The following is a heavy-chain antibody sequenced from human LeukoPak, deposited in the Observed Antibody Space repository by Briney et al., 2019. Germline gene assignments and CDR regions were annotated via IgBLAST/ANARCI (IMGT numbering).Heavy chain of an antibody. CDR2: GHYSGNT. V-gene: IGHV4-59*08. CDR1: GTSITSYY. Sequence: SETLSLTCTVSGTSITSYYWNWIRQAPGQGPEWIGYGHYSGNTKYNPPLKSRVTISVDTSKNQFSLRLSSMTAADTAVYFCAKWASDNRAFDLWGQGTLITVSS. CDR3: AKWASDNRAFDL. J-gene: IGHJ4*02. D-gene: IGHD2-8*01.